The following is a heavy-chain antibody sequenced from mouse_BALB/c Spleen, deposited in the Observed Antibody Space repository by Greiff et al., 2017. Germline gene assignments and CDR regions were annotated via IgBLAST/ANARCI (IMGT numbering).Heavy chain of an antibody. CDR1: GYTFTSYW. Sequence: QVQLQQSGAELAKPGASVKISCKASGYTFTSYWMHWVKQRPGQGLEWIGYINPSTGYTEYNQKFKDKATLTADKSSSTAYMQLSSLTSEDSAVYYCARCGNNGVLYYYAMDYWGQGTSVTVSS. V-gene: IGHV1-7*01. CDR3: ARCGNNGVLYYYAMDY. D-gene: IGHD2-1*01. CDR2: INPSTGYT. J-gene: IGHJ4*01.